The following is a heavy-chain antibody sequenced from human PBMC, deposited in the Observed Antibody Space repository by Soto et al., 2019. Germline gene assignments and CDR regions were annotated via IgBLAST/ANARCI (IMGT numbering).Heavy chain of an antibody. V-gene: IGHV1-18*04. CDR2: IRPDKGNT. D-gene: IGHD5-12*01. J-gene: IGHJ5*02. CDR3: ATSYDSGFDP. CDR1: GYPFAKYG. Sequence: QLQLVQSGAEVKRPGASVRVSCEASGYPFAKYGISWIRQAPGQGLEWMGWIRPDKGNTEYAQKFQGRVSMTRATSSNTAYLEVRSLRSDDTAMYYCATSYDSGFDPWGQGTLVSVSS.